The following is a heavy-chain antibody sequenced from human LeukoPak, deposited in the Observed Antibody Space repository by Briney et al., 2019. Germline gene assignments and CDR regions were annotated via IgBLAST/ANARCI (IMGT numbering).Heavy chain of an antibody. D-gene: IGHD5-24*01. CDR3: ARGARAGYNLEPFDY. CDR2: IYYSGST. J-gene: IGHJ4*02. CDR1: GDSISIYS. V-gene: IGHV4-59*08. Sequence: SETLTLTCTVSGDSISIYSWSWIRQPPGKGLEWIGYIYYSGSTKYNPSLKSRVTISVDTSKNQFSLKLSSVTAADTAVYYCARGARAGYNLEPFDYWGQGTLVTVSS.